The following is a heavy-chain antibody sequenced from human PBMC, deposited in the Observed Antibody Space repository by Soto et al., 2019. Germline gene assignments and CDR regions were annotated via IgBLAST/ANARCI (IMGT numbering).Heavy chain of an antibody. J-gene: IGHJ5*02. D-gene: IGHD2-2*01. CDR2: IDPSDSYT. Sequence: GESLKISCKGSGYSFTSYWINWVRQMPGKGLEWMGRIDPSDSYTNYSPSFQGHVTISVDKSISTAYLQWSSLKASDSAMYYCARLDCSSTHCRAALNWFDPWAQGTLVTVSS. CDR1: GYSFTSYW. V-gene: IGHV5-10-1*01. CDR3: ARLDCSSTHCRAALNWFDP.